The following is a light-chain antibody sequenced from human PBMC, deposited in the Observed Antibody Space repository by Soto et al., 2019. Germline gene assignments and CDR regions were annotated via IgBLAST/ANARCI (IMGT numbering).Light chain of an antibody. Sequence: DIQMTQSPSSLSASVGDRVTITCQASEDIDNYLNWYQQKPGKAPRLLIYDASSLEPGVPSRFSGSGSGTDFTFTITSLQPEDIATYYCQQYDNLPITFGQGTRLEIK. J-gene: IGKJ5*01. V-gene: IGKV1-33*01. CDR3: QQYDNLPIT. CDR1: EDIDNY. CDR2: DAS.